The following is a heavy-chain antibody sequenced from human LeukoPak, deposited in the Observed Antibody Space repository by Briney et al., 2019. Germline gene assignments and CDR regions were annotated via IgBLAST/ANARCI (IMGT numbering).Heavy chain of an antibody. J-gene: IGHJ4*02. CDR2: IDPSDSYT. CDR1: GSFFTSYW. Sequence: GASLKISCKGSGSFFTSYWISWVRQLAGKGLERMGRIDPSDSYTNYSPSLQSHVTISADKSISTAYLQWSSLKASDTAMYYCARQTLSYDILTGYSRPTYFDYWGQGTLVTVSS. D-gene: IGHD3-9*01. V-gene: IGHV5-10-1*01. CDR3: ARQTLSYDILTGYSRPTYFDY.